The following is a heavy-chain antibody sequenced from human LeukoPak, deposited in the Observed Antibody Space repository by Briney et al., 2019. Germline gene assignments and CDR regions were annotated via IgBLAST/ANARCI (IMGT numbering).Heavy chain of an antibody. J-gene: IGHJ4*02. D-gene: IGHD4-17*01. CDR3: ARGRRYDYGDYEAFDY. V-gene: IGHV3-53*01. CDR2: IYSGGST. Sequence: GGSLRLSCAASGFTVSSNYMSWVRQAPGKGLEWVSVIYSGGSTYYADSVKGRFTISRDNSKNTLYLQMNSLRAEDTAVYYCARGRRYDYGDYEAFDYWGQGTLVTVSS. CDR1: GFTVSSNY.